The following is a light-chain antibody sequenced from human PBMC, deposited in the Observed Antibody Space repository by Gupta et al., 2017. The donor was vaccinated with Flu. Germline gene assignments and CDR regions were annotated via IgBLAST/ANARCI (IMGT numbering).Light chain of an antibody. Sequence: DIVMTQSPDSLAVSLGERATINCKSSQSFLYSSNNKNYLAWYQQKPGQPPKLLIYWASTRESGVPDRFSGSGSGTDFTLTISSLQAEDVAVYYCQQYYSTSTWTFGQGTKVEIK. V-gene: IGKV4-1*01. CDR3: QQYYSTSTWT. CDR1: QSFLYSSNNKNY. CDR2: WAS. J-gene: IGKJ1*01.